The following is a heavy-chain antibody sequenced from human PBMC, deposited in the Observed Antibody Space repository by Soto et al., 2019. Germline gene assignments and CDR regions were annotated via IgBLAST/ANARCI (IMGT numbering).Heavy chain of an antibody. Sequence: PGGSLRLSCAASGFTFSSYGMHWVRRAPGKGLEWVAVISYDGSNKYYADSVKGRFTISRDNSKNTLYLQMNSLRAEDTAVYYCAKALRDGYNSGYFDYWGQGTLVTVSS. CDR1: GFTFSSYG. V-gene: IGHV3-30*18. CDR3: AKALRDGYNSGYFDY. D-gene: IGHD5-12*01. J-gene: IGHJ4*02. CDR2: ISYDGSNK.